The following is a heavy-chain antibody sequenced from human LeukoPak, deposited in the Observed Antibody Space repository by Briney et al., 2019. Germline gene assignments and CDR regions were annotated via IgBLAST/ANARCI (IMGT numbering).Heavy chain of an antibody. CDR2: ISASGDST. Sequence: GGSLRLSCAASGFSFSSYAMNWVRQAPGKGLEWVSTISASGDSTFYADSVKGRFTISRDNPKNTLHLQVDSLRAEDTAIYYCAKEVAGTGKAFAYWGPGTLVTVSS. D-gene: IGHD6-19*01. V-gene: IGHV3-23*01. CDR3: AKEVAGTGKAFAY. CDR1: GFSFSSYA. J-gene: IGHJ4*02.